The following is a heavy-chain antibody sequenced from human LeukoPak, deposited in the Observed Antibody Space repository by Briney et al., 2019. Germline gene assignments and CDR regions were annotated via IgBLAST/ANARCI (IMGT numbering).Heavy chain of an antibody. CDR3: ARRGRYSYGSYFDY. CDR1: GYSFTSYW. D-gene: IGHD5-18*01. CDR2: IYPGDSDT. J-gene: IGHJ4*02. Sequence: GESLEISWKGSGYSFTSYWIGWVRQVPRKGVEWMGIIYPGDSDTAYSPSFQGQVTFSADKSITTAYLQWSSLKASDTAMYYCARRGRYSYGSYFDYWGQGTLSPSPQ. V-gene: IGHV5-51*01.